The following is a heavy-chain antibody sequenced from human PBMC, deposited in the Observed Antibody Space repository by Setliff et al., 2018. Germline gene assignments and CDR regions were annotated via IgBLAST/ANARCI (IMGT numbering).Heavy chain of an antibody. Sequence: SVKVSCKSSGGTFSSSGITWVRQAPGQGLQWLGRFIPILGATNYAQNFQGRVTITVDESTSTGYMELRSLRSDDTAVYYCARELRSPYWHLDSWGQGTQVTVS. CDR1: GGTFSSSG. CDR2: FIPILGAT. CDR3: ARELRSPYWHLDS. J-gene: IGHJ5*01. D-gene: IGHD3-16*01. V-gene: IGHV1-69*13.